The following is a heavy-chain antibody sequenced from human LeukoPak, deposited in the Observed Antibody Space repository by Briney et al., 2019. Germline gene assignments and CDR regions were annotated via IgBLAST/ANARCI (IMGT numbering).Heavy chain of an antibody. CDR2: IGSKANSYAT. V-gene: IGHV3-73*01. D-gene: IGHD3-10*01. CDR1: GFTFSGSA. Sequence: GGSLRLSCAASGFTFSGSAMHWVRQVSGKGLGWVGRIGSKANSYATAYVASVRGRFTISRDDSKNTAYLQMNSLKTEDTAVYYCTRMMARGATTVFDYWGQGTLVTVSS. CDR3: TRMMARGATTVFDY. J-gene: IGHJ4*02.